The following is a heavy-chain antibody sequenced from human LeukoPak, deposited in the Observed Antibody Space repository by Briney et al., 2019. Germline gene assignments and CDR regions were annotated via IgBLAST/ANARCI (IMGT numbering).Heavy chain of an antibody. V-gene: IGHV3-9*01. CDR1: GFSFDDYA. CDR3: ARRAGDYSHPYDY. Sequence: GGSLRLSCEASGFSFDDYAMHWVRQAPGKGLEWVSGINWNSGSIGYADSVKGRFTISRDNAKNSLYLQMNSLRAEDTALYYCARRAGDYSHPYDYWGQGTLVTVSS. D-gene: IGHD3-22*01. CDR2: INWNSGSI. J-gene: IGHJ4*02.